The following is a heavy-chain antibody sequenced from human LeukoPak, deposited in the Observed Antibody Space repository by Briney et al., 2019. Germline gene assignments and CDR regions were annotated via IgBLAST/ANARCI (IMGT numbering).Heavy chain of an antibody. CDR3: AKGYYASGSSLSAFDY. D-gene: IGHD3-10*01. CDR1: GFTFSDYA. V-gene: IGHV3-23*01. Sequence: GSLRLSCAASGFTFSDYAMHWVRQAPGKGLEWVSVPRSSGDTTYYADFVKGRFTISRDNSKNTLYLQMNSLRAEDTAVYYCAKGYYASGSSLSAFDYWGQGTLVTVSS. J-gene: IGHJ4*02. CDR2: PRSSGDTT.